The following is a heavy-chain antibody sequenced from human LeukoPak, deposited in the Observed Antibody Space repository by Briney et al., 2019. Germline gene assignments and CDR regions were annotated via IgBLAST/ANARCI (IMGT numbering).Heavy chain of an antibody. Sequence: KPSETLSLTCAVSGGSISSGGYSWSWIRQPPGKGLEWIGYIYHSGSTYYNPSLKSRVTISVDGSKNQFSLKLSSVTAADTAVYYCASGSYYGYFDYWGQGTLVTVSS. V-gene: IGHV4-30-2*01. D-gene: IGHD1-26*01. CDR1: GGSISSGGYS. CDR3: ASGSYYGYFDY. CDR2: IYHSGST. J-gene: IGHJ4*02.